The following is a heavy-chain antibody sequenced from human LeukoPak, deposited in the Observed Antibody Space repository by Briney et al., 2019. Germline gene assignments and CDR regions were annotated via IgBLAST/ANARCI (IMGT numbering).Heavy chain of an antibody. CDR1: GGSISSGYY. Sequence: SETLSLTCTVSGGSISSGYYWGWIRQPPGKGLEWIGSIYHSGSTYYNPSLKSRVTISVDTSKNQFSLKLSSVTAADTAVSYCARDDSSGYFVDYWGQGTLVTVSS. CDR3: ARDDSSGYFVDY. J-gene: IGHJ4*02. CDR2: IYHSGST. D-gene: IGHD3-22*01. V-gene: IGHV4-38-2*02.